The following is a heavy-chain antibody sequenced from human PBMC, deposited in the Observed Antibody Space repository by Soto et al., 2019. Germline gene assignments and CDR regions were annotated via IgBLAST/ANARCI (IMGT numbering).Heavy chain of an antibody. CDR2: IYYSGST. CDR1: GGSISSYY. CDR3: AREGSSSWPRVYYYSGMDV. D-gene: IGHD6-13*01. Sequence: SETLSLTCTVSGGSISSYYWSWIRQPPGKGLEWIGYIYYSGSTNYNPSLKSRVTISVDTSKNQFSLKLSSVTAADTAVYYCAREGSSSWPRVYYYSGMDVWGQGTTVTVSS. V-gene: IGHV4-59*01. J-gene: IGHJ6*02.